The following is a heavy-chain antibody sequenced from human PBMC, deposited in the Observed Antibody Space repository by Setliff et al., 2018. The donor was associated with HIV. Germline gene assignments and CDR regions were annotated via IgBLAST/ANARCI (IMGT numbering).Heavy chain of an antibody. CDR1: GYTFTSYA. Sequence: ASVKVSCKASGYTFTSYAMHWVRQAPGQRLEWMGWINAGNGNTKYSQKFQGRVTITRDTSISTAYMELSRLRSDDTAVYYCARRMELADAFDIWGQGTMVTVSS. V-gene: IGHV1-3*01. J-gene: IGHJ3*02. CDR2: INAGNGNT. CDR3: ARRMELADAFDI. D-gene: IGHD1-26*01.